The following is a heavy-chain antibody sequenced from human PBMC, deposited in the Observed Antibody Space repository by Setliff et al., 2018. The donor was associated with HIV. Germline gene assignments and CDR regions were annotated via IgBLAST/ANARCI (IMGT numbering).Heavy chain of an antibody. J-gene: IGHJ4*02. V-gene: IGHV3-64*02. CDR1: GFSLGDYV. CDR3: ASDDSSDYNFDY. Sequence: PGGSLRLSCAASGFSLGDYVMHWVRQAPGKGPEYVSAISTKGDNTYYADSVKGRFTISRDNSKNTVYLQMDSLRAEDMAVYYCASDDSSDYNFDYWGLGTQVTSPQ. D-gene: IGHD3-22*01. CDR2: ISTKGDNT.